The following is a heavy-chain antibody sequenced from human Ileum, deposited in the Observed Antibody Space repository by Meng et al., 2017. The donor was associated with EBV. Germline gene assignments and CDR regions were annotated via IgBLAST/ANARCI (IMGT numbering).Heavy chain of an antibody. V-gene: IGHV2-5*02. Sequence: SRQLVPPLMQPQPTPSLPAPFSVFSLSTYGTGVGGIRQPPGKALQWLALIYWDCTKEFSPSLKTRLTITKDTSKTQVVLTMTNVDPVDTATYYCAHRPPTITRVGDYFDYWGQGTLVTVSS. CDR2: IYWDCTK. D-gene: IGHD1-14*01. CDR3: AHRPPTITRVGDYFDY. CDR1: VFSLSTYGTG. J-gene: IGHJ4*02.